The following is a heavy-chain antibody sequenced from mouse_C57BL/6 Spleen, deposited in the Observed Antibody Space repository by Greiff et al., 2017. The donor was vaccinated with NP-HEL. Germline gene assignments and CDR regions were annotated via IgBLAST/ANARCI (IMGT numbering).Heavy chain of an antibody. D-gene: IGHD1-1*01. CDR1: GYAFSSSW. CDR3: EREIYYYGSSSWFAY. V-gene: IGHV1-82*01. J-gene: IGHJ3*01. CDR2: IYPGDGDT. Sequence: QVQLQQSGPELVKPGASVKISCKASGYAFSSSWMNWVKQRPGKGLEWIGRIYPGDGDTNYNGKFKGKATLTADKSSSTAYMQLSSLTSEDSAVYFCEREIYYYGSSSWFAYWGQGTLVTVSA.